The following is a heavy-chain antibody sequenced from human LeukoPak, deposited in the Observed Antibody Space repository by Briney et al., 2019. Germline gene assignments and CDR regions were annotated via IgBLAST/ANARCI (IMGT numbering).Heavy chain of an antibody. CDR1: GGSFSGYY. CDR3: ARHGRPNRRYYYYMDV. V-gene: IGHV4-34*01. CDR2: INHSGST. Sequence: SETLSLTCAVYGGSFSGYYWSWIRQPPGKGLEWIGEINHSGSTNYNPSLKSRVTISVDTSKNQFSLKLSSVTAADTAVYYCARHGRPNRRYYYYMDVWGKGTTVTVSS. J-gene: IGHJ6*03. D-gene: IGHD1-14*01.